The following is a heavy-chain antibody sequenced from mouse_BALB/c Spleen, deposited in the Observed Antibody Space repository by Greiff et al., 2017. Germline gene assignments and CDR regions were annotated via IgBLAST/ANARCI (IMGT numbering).Heavy chain of an antibody. CDR1: GFTFSDYY. CDR3: ARADEELMDY. V-gene: IGHV5-4*02. Sequence: EVMLVESGGGLVKPGGSLKLSCAASGFTFSDYYMYWVRQTPEKRLEWVATISDGGSYTYYPDSVKGRFTISRDNAKNNLYLQMSSLKSEDTAMYYCARADEELMDYWGQGTSVTVSS. J-gene: IGHJ4*01. CDR2: ISDGGSYT.